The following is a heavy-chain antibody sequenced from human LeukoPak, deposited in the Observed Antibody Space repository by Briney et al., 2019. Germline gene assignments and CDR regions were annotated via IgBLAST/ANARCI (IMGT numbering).Heavy chain of an antibody. CDR2: IIPILGIA. CDR3: ASDLHHWSRGDY. J-gene: IGHJ4*02. CDR1: GGTFSSYA. D-gene: IGHD2-8*02. V-gene: IGHV1-69*04. Sequence: SVKVSCKASGGTFSSYAISWVRQAPGQGLEWMGRIIPILGIANYAQKFQGRVTITADKSTSTAYMELSSLRSEDTAVYYCASDLHHWSRGDYWGQGTLVTVSS.